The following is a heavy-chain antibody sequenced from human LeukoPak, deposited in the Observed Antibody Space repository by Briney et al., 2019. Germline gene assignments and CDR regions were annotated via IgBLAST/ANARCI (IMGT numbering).Heavy chain of an antibody. V-gene: IGHV3-30*04. J-gene: IGHJ4*02. CDR2: ISYDGSYK. Sequence: GGSLGLSCSVSGFTFRSYAVHWVRQAPGKGLEWVAVISYDGSYKDYADSVKGRFTISRDNSKNTLFLQMNSLRTEDTAVYYCARGARKGDDYGGFFDYWGQGALVTVSS. D-gene: IGHD4-23*01. CDR3: ARGARKGDDYGGFFDY. CDR1: GFTFRSYA.